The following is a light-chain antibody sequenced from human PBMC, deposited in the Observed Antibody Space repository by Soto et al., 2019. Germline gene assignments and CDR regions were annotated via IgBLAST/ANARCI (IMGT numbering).Light chain of an antibody. CDR2: SAS. J-gene: IGKJ1*01. Sequence: AIQMTQSTSSLSASVGDTVTITCRASQGIRRDLSWYQQKPGEAPKLLIYSASDLQGAVPSSFRGSGSVTDFTLTISSLQPEDFATYYCLQDFNFPRTFGQGTKVEV. CDR1: QGIRRD. CDR3: LQDFNFPRT. V-gene: IGKV1-6*01.